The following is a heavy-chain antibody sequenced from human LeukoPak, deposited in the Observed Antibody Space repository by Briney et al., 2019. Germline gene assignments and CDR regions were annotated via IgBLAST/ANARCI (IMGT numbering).Heavy chain of an antibody. J-gene: IGHJ4*02. CDR3: ARVSRRHTLDY. CDR2: IYYSGST. Sequence: PSETLSLTCAVSGGSISSGDYYWSWIRQPPGKGLEWTGYIYYSGSTYYNPSLKSRATISVDTSENQFSLRLSSVTAADSAVYYCARVSRRHTLDYWGQGTLVTVSS. V-gene: IGHV4-30-4*02. CDR1: GGSISSGDYY.